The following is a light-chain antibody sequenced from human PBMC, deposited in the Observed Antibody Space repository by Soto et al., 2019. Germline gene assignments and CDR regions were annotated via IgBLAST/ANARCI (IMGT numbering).Light chain of an antibody. V-gene: IGKV2-30*02. CDR3: MQGTHWPIT. Sequence: DVVMTQSPLSLPVTLGQPASISCRSNQSLVHSDGIAYFSWFQQRPGRSPRRLIYKVSNRDSGVPARFSGSESGTEFALKISRVEAEDVGVYYCMQGTHWPITFGQGTRLEIK. CDR2: KVS. CDR1: QSLVHSDGIAY. J-gene: IGKJ5*01.